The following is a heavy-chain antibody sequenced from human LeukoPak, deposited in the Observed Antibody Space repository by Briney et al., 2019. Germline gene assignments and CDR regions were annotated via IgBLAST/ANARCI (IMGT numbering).Heavy chain of an antibody. CDR3: ARSMGIAAAGRLTPFRY. Sequence: ASVKVSCKASGGTFSSYAISWVRQAPGQGLEWMGGIIPIFGTANYAQKFQGRVTITADESTSTAYMELSSLRSEDTAVYYCARSMGIAAAGRLTPFRYWGQGTLVTVSS. D-gene: IGHD6-13*01. V-gene: IGHV1-69*13. CDR1: GGTFSSYA. J-gene: IGHJ4*02. CDR2: IIPIFGTA.